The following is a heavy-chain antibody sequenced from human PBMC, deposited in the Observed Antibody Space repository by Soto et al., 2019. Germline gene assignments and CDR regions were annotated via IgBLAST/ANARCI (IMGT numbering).Heavy chain of an antibody. CDR1: RLTFSDYY. CDR2: ISSSGTTI. Sequence: GSLRLSCAAYRLTFSDYYMSWIRQAPGKGLEWLSHISSSGTTIHYADSVKGRFTISRDNAKKSLFLQMNSLRAEDTAVYYCVARIQLWNRVDFWGQGTLVTVSS. V-gene: IGHV3-11*01. D-gene: IGHD5-18*01. CDR3: VARIQLWNRVDF. J-gene: IGHJ4*02.